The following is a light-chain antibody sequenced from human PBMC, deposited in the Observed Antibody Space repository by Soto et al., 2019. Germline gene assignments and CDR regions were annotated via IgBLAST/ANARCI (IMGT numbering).Light chain of an antibody. CDR1: SSDVGGYNY. CDR2: DVS. J-gene: IGLJ2*01. V-gene: IGLV2-14*01. CDR3: SSYGSSSTVL. Sequence: QSALTQPASGSGSPGQSITISCTGSSSDVGGYNYVSWYQQHPGKAPKLVIYDVSNRPSGVSNRFSGSKSGNTASLTISGLQAEDEADYYCSSYGSSSTVLFGGGTKLTVL.